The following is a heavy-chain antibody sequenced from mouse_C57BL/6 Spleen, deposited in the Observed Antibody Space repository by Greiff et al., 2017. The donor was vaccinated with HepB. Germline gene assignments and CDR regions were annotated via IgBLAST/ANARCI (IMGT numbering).Heavy chain of an antibody. CDR1: GYTFTDYY. V-gene: IGHV1-26*01. Sequence: EVQLQQSGPELVKPGASVKISCKASGYTFTDYYMNWVKQSPGKSLEWIGDINPNNGGTSYNQKFKGKATLTGDKSSSTAYMELRSLTAEDSAVYYCGRIYYYGSNPFDVWGTGTTVTVSS. D-gene: IGHD1-1*01. CDR2: INPNNGGT. J-gene: IGHJ1*03. CDR3: GRIYYYGSNPFDV.